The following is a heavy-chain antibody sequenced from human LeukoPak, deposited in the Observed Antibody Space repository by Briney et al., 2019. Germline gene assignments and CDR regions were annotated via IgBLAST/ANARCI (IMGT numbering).Heavy chain of an antibody. CDR2: IHYSGST. Sequence: SETLSLTCTVSGGSISSYYWSWIRQPPGRGLEWIGYIHYSGSTNYNPSLKSRVTISADTSKNQFSQKMRSVTAADTAVYYCARAPETVAIDYWGQGTLVTVSS. CDR3: ARAPETVAIDY. D-gene: IGHD5-12*01. CDR1: GGSISSYY. V-gene: IGHV4-59*12. J-gene: IGHJ4*02.